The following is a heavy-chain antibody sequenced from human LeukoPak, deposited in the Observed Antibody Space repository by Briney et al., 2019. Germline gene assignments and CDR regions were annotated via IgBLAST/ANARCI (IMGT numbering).Heavy chain of an antibody. D-gene: IGHD2-21*02. CDR2: VNWNGGST. V-gene: IGHV3-20*04. CDR1: GFTFGDYG. J-gene: IGHJ4*02. CDR3: VRDYCGGDCYPFDY. Sequence: GGSLRLSCAVSGFTFGDYGMSWVRQAPGKGLEWVSGVNWNGGSTGYADSVKGRFTISRDNAKKSLYLKMNSLRGEDTAFYYCVRDYCGGDCYPFDYWGQGTLVTVSS.